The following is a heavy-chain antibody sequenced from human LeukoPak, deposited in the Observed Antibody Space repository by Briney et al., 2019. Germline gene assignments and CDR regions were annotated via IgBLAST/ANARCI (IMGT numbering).Heavy chain of an antibody. CDR1: GGSINSGDYY. Sequence: SETLSLTCTVSGGSINSGDYYWSWIRQPPGKGLEWIGHIYYTGSIYYNPSLKSRVIISLDTSKNQFSLKLSSVTAADTAVYYCARDKGYGSGTYYFDYWGQGTLVTVSS. CDR3: ARDKGYGSGTYYFDY. J-gene: IGHJ4*02. CDR2: IYYTGSI. D-gene: IGHD3-10*01. V-gene: IGHV4-30-4*01.